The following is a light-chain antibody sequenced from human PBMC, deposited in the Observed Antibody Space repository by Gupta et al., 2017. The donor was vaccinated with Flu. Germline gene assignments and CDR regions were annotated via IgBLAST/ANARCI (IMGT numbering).Light chain of an antibody. CDR2: KTS. V-gene: IGKV1-5*03. CDR3: QQENSCSGT. Sequence: DIQMTQSPSTLSASVGDRVTITCRARQSISSWLAWYQQKPGTAPKLLIDKTSNLESGVPSRFSDSGFGTEFTLTISGLQPDDVATYYCQQENSCSGTFGQGTKVEIE. CDR1: QSISSW. J-gene: IGKJ2*01.